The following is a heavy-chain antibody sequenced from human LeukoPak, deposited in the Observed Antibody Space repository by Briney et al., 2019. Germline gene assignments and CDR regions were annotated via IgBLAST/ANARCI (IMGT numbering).Heavy chain of an antibody. CDR3: ARGSYGSGSYSYYFDY. CDR2: ISSSSSYI. J-gene: IGHJ4*02. D-gene: IGHD3-10*01. Sequence: GGSLRLSCAASGFTFSSYSMNWVRQAPGKGLEWVSSISSSSSYIYYADSVKGRFTISRDNAKNSLYLQMNSLRAEDTAVYYCARGSYGSGSYSYYFDYWGQGTLVTVSS. V-gene: IGHV3-21*01. CDR1: GFTFSSYS.